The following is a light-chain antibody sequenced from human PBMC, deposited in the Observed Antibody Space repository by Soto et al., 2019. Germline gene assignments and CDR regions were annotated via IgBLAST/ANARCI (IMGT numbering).Light chain of an antibody. V-gene: IGKV3-15*01. CDR1: QSVSSN. Sequence: EIVMTQSPATLSVSPGERATLSCRASQSVSSNLAWYQQKPGQPPRLLIYGASTRATGIPARFSGSGSGTEFTLTISSLQSEDFAVYYCQQYNTCRTFGQGTKVEIK. CDR3: QQYNTCRT. J-gene: IGKJ1*01. CDR2: GAS.